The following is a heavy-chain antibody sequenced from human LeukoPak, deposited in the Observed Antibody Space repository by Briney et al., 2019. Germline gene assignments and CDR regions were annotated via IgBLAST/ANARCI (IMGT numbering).Heavy chain of an antibody. CDR2: IKQDGSEK. D-gene: IGHD2-15*01. CDR3: ARDYQYCSGGSCYRRSSYANGLDY. CDR1: GFTFSSYW. J-gene: IGHJ4*02. V-gene: IGHV3-7*01. Sequence: GGSLRLSCAASGFTFSSYWMSWVRQAPGKGLEWVANIKQDGSEKYYVDSAKGRFTISRDNAKNSLYLQMNSLRAEDTAVYYCARDYQYCSGGSCYRRSSYANGLDYWGQGTLVTVSS.